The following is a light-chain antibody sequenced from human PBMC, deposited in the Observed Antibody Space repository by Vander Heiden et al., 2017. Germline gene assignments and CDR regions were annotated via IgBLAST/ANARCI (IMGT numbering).Light chain of an antibody. Sequence: QPALAQPPSASGSPGQSVAISCTGSSSDIGGYEYVSWYQQHPGKAPKLIIYEVTKRSSGVPDRFSGSKSGNTASLTVSGLQAKDEADYYCSSYAGNNNKVFGTGTKVTVL. CDR1: SSDIGGYEY. J-gene: IGLJ1*01. CDR3: SSYAGNNNKV. V-gene: IGLV2-8*01. CDR2: EVT.